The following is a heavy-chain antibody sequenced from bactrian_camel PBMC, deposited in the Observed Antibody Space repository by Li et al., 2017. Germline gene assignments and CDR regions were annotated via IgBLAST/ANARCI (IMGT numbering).Heavy chain of an antibody. V-gene: IGHV3S40*01. Sequence: EVQLVESGGGSVQPGGSLRLSCGASGHTYGSNCMGWFRQAPGKDREGVAAISPGSGRRWYGDSVKGRFTISRDDNQRTIYLQMNSLEPEDTAIYYCAADLRWCRSGYFDPHGRVGYWGQGTQVTV. CDR1: GHTYGSNC. D-gene: IGHD2*01. J-gene: IGHJ6*01. CDR2: ISPGSGRR. CDR3: AADLRWCRSGYFDPHGRVGY.